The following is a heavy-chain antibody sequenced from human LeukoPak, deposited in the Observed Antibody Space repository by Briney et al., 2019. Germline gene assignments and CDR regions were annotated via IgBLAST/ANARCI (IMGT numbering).Heavy chain of an antibody. V-gene: IGHV4-59*01. D-gene: IGHD6-13*01. CDR3: ATCPITADGAVDY. CDR1: GGSISRYY. Sequence: SETLSLTCTVSGGSISRYYWSWIRQPPGKGLEWIGYIYYSGSTDYNPSLKSRVTISIDTSKNQFSLKLSSLTAADTAVYYCATCPITADGAVDYWGQGIRVTVSS. J-gene: IGHJ4*02. CDR2: IYYSGST.